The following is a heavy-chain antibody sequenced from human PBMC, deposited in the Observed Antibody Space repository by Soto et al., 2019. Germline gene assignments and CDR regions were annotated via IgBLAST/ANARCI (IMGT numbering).Heavy chain of an antibody. J-gene: IGHJ6*02. CDR2: IDPSDSYT. Sequence: PGKSLKISCKGSGYSFTSYWISWVRQMPGKGLEWMGRIDPSDSYTNYSPSFQGHVTISADKSISTAYLQWSSLKASDTAMYYCASRPHYYDSSGLYYYGMDVWGQGTTVTVSS. D-gene: IGHD3-22*01. CDR3: ASRPHYYDSSGLYYYGMDV. V-gene: IGHV5-10-1*01. CDR1: GYSFTSYW.